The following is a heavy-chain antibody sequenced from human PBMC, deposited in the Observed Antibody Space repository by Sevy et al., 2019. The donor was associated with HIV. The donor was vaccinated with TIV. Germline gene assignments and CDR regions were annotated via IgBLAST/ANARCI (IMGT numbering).Heavy chain of an antibody. Sequence: GGSLRLSCAASGFTFSSYWMSWVHQAPGKGLEWVATMKQDGSEKYYVDSVKGRFTISRDNARNSLYLQINSLRAEDTGLYYCVREGLGGYSYSLDCWGQGTLVTVSS. J-gene: IGHJ4*02. CDR2: MKQDGSEK. D-gene: IGHD5-18*01. V-gene: IGHV3-7*01. CDR1: GFTFSSYW. CDR3: VREGLGGYSYSLDC.